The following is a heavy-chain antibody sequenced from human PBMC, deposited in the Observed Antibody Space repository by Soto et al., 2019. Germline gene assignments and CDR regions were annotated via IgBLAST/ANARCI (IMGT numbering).Heavy chain of an antibody. V-gene: IGHV4-39*01. CDR3: ASPTLGAFDI. Sequence: QLQLQESGPGLVKPSETLSLTCTVSGGSISSSNYYWGWIRQPPGKGLEWIGSIYYSGITSYNSSLKSRVTISVDTSKNQFSLRLNSGTAADTAVYYCASPTLGAFDIWGQGTMVSVSS. CDR1: GGSISSSNYY. D-gene: IGHD7-27*01. CDR2: IYYSGIT. J-gene: IGHJ3*02.